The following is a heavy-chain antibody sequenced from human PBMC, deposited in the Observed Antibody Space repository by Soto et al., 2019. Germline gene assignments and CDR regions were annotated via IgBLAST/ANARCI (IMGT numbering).Heavy chain of an antibody. Sequence: GASVKVSCKASGYTFTGYYMHWVRQAPGQGLERMGWINPNSGGTNYAQKFQGWVTMTRDTSISTAYMELSRLRSDDTAVYYCARERTTFYGMDVWGQGTTVTVSS. J-gene: IGHJ6*02. CDR2: INPNSGGT. CDR3: ARERTTFYGMDV. V-gene: IGHV1-2*04. D-gene: IGHD4-4*01. CDR1: GYTFTGYY.